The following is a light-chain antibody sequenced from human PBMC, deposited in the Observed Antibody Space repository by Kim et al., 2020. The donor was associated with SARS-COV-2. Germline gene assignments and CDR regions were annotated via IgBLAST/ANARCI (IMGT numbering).Light chain of an antibody. Sequence: QSALTQPRSVSGSPGQSVTISCTGTSSDVCHYNFVSWYQQHPGKAPKLMIFDVTKRPSGVPDRFSGSKCGNTASLTISGLQAEDDADYYCCSFAGRYTPVIFGGGTQLPVL. CDR3: CSFAGRYTPVI. V-gene: IGLV2-11*01. J-gene: IGLJ2*01. CDR2: DVT. CDR1: SSDVCHYNF.